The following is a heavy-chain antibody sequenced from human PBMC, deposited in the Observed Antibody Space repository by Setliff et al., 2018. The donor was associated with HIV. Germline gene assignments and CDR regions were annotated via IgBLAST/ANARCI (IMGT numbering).Heavy chain of an antibody. CDR1: GFTFSNYG. V-gene: IGHV3-30*02. CDR3: AKDHATSSWFTALLDY. J-gene: IGHJ4*02. Sequence: GGSLRLSCAASGFTFSNYGMHWVRQAPGKGLEWVAFTRFDGSSKFYADSVKGRFTISRDNSKNTLYLQMNSLRAEDTAVYYCAKDHATSSWFTALLDYWGQGALVTVSS. CDR2: TRFDGSSK. D-gene: IGHD6-13*01.